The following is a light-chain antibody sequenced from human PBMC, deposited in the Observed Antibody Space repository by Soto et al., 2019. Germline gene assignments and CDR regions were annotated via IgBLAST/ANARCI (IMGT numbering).Light chain of an antibody. CDR1: QSVSSNY. Sequence: IVLTQSPGTLSLSPGERATLSCRASQSVSSNYLAWYQQKPGQAPRLLIYGASRRATGIPDRFSGSGSGTNFTLTISRLEPEDFAVYYCQQYVTSPAFGQGTKVEIK. J-gene: IGKJ1*01. CDR2: GAS. V-gene: IGKV3-20*01. CDR3: QQYVTSPA.